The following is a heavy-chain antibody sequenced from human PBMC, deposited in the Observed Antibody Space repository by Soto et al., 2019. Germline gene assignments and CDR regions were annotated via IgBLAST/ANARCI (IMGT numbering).Heavy chain of an antibody. CDR1: GFTFSSYS. D-gene: IGHD2-15*01. CDR3: ARVICSGGSCYPYFDY. V-gene: IGHV3-21*01. Sequence: EVQLVESGGGLDKPGGSLRLSCAASGFTFSSYSMNWVRQAPGKGLEWVSSISSSSSYIYYADSVKGRFTISRDNAKNALYLQMNSLRAEDTAVYYCARVICSGGSCYPYFDYWGQGTLVTVSS. CDR2: ISSSSSYI. J-gene: IGHJ4*02.